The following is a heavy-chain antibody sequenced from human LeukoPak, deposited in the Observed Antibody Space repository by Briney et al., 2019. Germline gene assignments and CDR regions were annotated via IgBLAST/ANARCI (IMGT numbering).Heavy chain of an antibody. J-gene: IGHJ6*03. CDR2: ISGRVDST. Sequence: PGGSLTDSCAASGFTFGSYAMTWVRQAPGKGLEWVSGISGRVDSTYYADSVKGRFTISRDNSKKTLYLQMNSLRAEDTAVYYCAKEPRYSSSNYYYYSMDVSGKGTKLT. CDR1: GFTFGSYA. CDR3: AKEPRYSSSNYYYYSMDV. D-gene: IGHD6-19*01. V-gene: IGHV3-23*01.